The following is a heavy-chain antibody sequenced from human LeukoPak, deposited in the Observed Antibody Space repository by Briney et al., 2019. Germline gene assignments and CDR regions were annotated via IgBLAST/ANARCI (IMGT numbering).Heavy chain of an antibody. CDR3: ARPGLCSSTSCYGLVSAFDI. D-gene: IGHD2-2*01. V-gene: IGHV4-34*01. CDR1: GGSFSGYY. J-gene: IGHJ3*02. Sequence: SETLSLTCAVYGGSFSGYYWSWIRQPPGKGLEWIGEINHSGSTNYNPSLKSRVTISVDTSKNQCSLKLSSVTAADTAVYYCARPGLCSSTSCYGLVSAFDIWGQGTMVTVSS. CDR2: INHSGST.